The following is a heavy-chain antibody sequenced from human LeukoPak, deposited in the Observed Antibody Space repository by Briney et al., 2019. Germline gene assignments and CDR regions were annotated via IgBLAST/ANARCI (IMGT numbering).Heavy chain of an antibody. CDR2: IYYSGST. V-gene: IGHV4-30-4*01. D-gene: IGHD6-13*01. CDR3: ARRLVAAAGTYFDY. Sequence: SSQTLSLTCTVSGGSTSSGDYYWSWIRQPPGKGLEWIGYIYYSGSTYYNPSLKSRVTISVDTSKNQFSLRLSSVTAADTAVYYCARRLVAAAGTYFDYWGQGTLVTVSS. CDR1: GGSTSSGDYY. J-gene: IGHJ4*02.